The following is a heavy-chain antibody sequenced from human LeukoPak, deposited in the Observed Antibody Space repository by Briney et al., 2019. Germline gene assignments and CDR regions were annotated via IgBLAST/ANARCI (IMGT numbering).Heavy chain of an antibody. J-gene: IGHJ3*02. V-gene: IGHV4-59*01. CDR1: GGSISSYY. D-gene: IGHD6-19*01. CDR3: ARDVREAVGTSLSDAFDI. Sequence: WETLSLTCSVSGGSISSYYRGWVRQPPGKGLEWIGYIYYSGSTNYNPSLKSRVTISVDTSKNQFSLKLSSVTAADTAVYYCARDVREAVGTSLSDAFDIWGQGTMVTVSS. CDR2: IYYSGST.